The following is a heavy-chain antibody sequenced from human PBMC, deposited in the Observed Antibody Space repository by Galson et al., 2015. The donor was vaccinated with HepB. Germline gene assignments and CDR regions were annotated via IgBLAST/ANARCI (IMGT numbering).Heavy chain of an antibody. Sequence: SLRLSCAASGFTFSSYSMNWVRQAPGKGLEWVSYISSSSSTIYYADSVKGRFTISRDNSKNTLYLQMNSLRAEDTAVYYCARDQQQLAHDYWGQGTLVTVSS. J-gene: IGHJ4*02. CDR3: ARDQQQLAHDY. CDR2: ISSSSSTI. CDR1: GFTFSSYS. D-gene: IGHD6-13*01. V-gene: IGHV3-48*01.